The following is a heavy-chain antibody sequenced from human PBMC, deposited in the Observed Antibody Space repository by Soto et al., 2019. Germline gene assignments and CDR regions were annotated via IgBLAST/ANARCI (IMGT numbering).Heavy chain of an antibody. D-gene: IGHD2-15*01. V-gene: IGHV3-23*01. CDR2: ISGSGGST. Sequence: EVQLLESGGGLVQPGGSLRLSCAASGFTFSSYAMSWVRQAPGKGLEWVSAISGSGGSTYYADSVKGRFTISRDNSKHTLYLQMNGLRAEDTAVYYCAKGLSDGAVVAATRPYWGQGTLVTVSS. J-gene: IGHJ4*02. CDR1: GFTFSSYA. CDR3: AKGLSDGAVVAATRPY.